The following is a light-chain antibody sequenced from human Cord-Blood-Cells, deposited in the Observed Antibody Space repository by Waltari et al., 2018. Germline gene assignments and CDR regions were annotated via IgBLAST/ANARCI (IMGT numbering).Light chain of an antibody. CDR3: QQDGSSPLT. Sequence: EIVLTQSPGTLSLSPGERATLPCRASQRVSSSYLAWYQQKPGQAPRLLIYGASSRATGIPDRFSGSGSGTDFTLTISRLEPEDFAVYYCQQDGSSPLTFGGGTKVEIK. CDR1: QRVSSSY. J-gene: IGKJ4*01. V-gene: IGKV3-20*01. CDR2: GAS.